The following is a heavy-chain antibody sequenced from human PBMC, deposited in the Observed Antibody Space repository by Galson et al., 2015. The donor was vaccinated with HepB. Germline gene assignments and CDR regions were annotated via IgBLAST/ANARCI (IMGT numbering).Heavy chain of an antibody. CDR2: ISYDGSNK. CDR1: GFTFSSYA. V-gene: IGHV3-30*04. D-gene: IGHD3-3*01. CDR3: TKEVVGHYDFWSGYYDYYYYGMDV. Sequence: SLRLSCAASGFTFSSYAMHWVRQAPGKGLEWVAVISYDGSNKYYADSVKGRFTISRDNSKNTLYLQMNSLRAEDTAVYYCTKEVVGHYDFWSGYYDYYYYGMDVWGQGTTVTVSS. J-gene: IGHJ6*02.